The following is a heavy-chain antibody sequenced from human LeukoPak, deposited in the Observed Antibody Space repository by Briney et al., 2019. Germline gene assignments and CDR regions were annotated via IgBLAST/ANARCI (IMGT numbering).Heavy chain of an antibody. J-gene: IGHJ4*02. D-gene: IGHD4-17*01. CDR1: GGSFSGYY. Sequence: SETLSLTCTVYGGSFSGYYWSWIRLPPGKGLEWIGEINHSGSTNYNPSLKSRVTVSVDTSKNQFSLKLSSVTAADTAVYYCARARDYARWYFDYWGQGTLVTVSS. CDR3: ARARDYARWYFDY. V-gene: IGHV4-34*01. CDR2: INHSGST.